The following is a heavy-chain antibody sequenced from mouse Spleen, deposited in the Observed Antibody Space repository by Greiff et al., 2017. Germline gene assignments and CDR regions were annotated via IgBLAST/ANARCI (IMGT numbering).Heavy chain of an antibody. CDR3: ARRAYYYAMDY. Sequence: EVHLVESGGGLVKPGGSLKLSCAASGFTFSSYGMSWVRQTPEKRLEWVATISGGGSYTYYPDSVKGRFTISRDNAKNNLYLQMSSLRSEDTALYYCARRAYYYAMDYWGQGTSVTVSS. V-gene: IGHV5-9-2*01. CDR1: GFTFSSYG. CDR2: ISGGGSYT. J-gene: IGHJ4*01.